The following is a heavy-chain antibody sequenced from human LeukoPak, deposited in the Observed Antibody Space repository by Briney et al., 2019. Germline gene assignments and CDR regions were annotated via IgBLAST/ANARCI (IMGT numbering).Heavy chain of an antibody. CDR2: ITSDGSGI. CDR1: GFTFSSYW. V-gene: IGHV3-74*01. Sequence: GGSLRLSCAASGFTFSSYWMHWVRQPPGKGLVWVSRITSDGSGIGYADSVKGRFSTSRDNAKNTLYLQMNSLRAEDTVVYYCASGRLVGAPDYWGQGTLVTVSS. D-gene: IGHD1-26*01. CDR3: ASGRLVGAPDY. J-gene: IGHJ4*02.